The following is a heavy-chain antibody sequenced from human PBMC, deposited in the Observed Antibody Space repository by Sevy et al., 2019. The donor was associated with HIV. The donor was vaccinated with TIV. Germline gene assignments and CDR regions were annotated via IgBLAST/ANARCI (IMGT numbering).Heavy chain of an antibody. CDR1: GFIFSGYS. J-gene: IGHJ4*02. D-gene: IGHD6-19*01. Sequence: GGSLRLSCAASGFIFSGYSMHWVRQYPGKGLEWVAVISYDGRKTYYADSVKGRFTISRDSAENTLYQQMNSLRAEDTSVYFCARDRQDRSGWYFLDYWGQGTLVTVSS. CDR2: ISYDGRKT. CDR3: ARDRQDRSGWYFLDY. V-gene: IGHV3-30*01.